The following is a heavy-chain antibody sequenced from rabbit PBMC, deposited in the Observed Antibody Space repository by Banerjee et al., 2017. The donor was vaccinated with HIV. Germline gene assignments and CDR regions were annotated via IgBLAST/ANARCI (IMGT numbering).Heavy chain of an antibody. V-gene: IGHV1S45*01. D-gene: IGHD1-1*01. CDR2: IYAGISGTT. J-gene: IGHJ3*01. Sequence: EQLEESGRDLVKPEGSLTLTCTASGFSFSSRYWICWIRQAPGKGLEWIACIYAGISGTTYYASWAKGRFTISKTSSTTVTLQMTSLTAADTATYFCARAGADIDYYLTRLDLWGQGTLVTDS. CDR1: GFSFSSRYW. CDR3: ARAGADIDYYLTRLDL.